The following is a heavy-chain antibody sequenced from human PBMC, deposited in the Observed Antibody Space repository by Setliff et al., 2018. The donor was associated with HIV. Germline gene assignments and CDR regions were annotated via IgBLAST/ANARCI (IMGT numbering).Heavy chain of an antibody. CDR3: ARGGVYAIDYYYGMDV. Sequence: GGSLRLSCAASGFTFSSYWMHWVRQAPGKGLVWFSRINSDGSSTSYADSVKGRFTISRDNAKNTLYLQMNSLRAEDTAVYYCARGGVYAIDYYYGMDVWGQGTTVTVS. V-gene: IGHV3-74*01. J-gene: IGHJ6*02. CDR1: GFTFSSYW. D-gene: IGHD2-8*01. CDR2: INSDGSST.